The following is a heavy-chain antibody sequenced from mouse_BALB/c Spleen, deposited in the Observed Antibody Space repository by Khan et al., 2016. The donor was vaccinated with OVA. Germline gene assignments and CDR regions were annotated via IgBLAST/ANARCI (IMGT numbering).Heavy chain of an antibody. Sequence: VQLQQSGPGLAAPSQSLSITCTISGFSLTTYGVHWVRQPPGKGLEWLVVIWSDGNTNYNSALKSRLTITKDNSQRQVFLKMNSLQTDDTAIYFCARQPYYHYNIMDYWGQGTSVTVSS. CDR3: ARQPYYHYNIMDY. CDR2: IWSDGNT. V-gene: IGHV2-6-1*01. D-gene: IGHD2-10*01. J-gene: IGHJ4*01. CDR1: GFSLTTYG.